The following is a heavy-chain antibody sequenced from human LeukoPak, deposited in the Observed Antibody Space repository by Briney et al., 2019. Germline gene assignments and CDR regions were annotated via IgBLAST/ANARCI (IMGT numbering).Heavy chain of an antibody. CDR2: IYYSGST. CDR1: GGSVSSGSYY. CDR3: ARVSTTSYYYYGMDV. Sequence: SETLSLTCTVSGGSVSSGSYYWSWIRQPPRKGLEWIGYIYYSGSTNYNPSLKSRVTISVDTSKNQFSLKLSSVTAADTAVYYCARVSTTSYYYYGMDVWGKGTTVTVSS. D-gene: IGHD1-1*01. V-gene: IGHV4-61*01. J-gene: IGHJ6*04.